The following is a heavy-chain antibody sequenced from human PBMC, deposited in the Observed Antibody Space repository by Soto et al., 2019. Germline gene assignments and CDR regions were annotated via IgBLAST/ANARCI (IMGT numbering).Heavy chain of an antibody. D-gene: IGHD6-6*01. CDR1: GFTFSAYG. CDR3: GRDYWPYSSSSAADS. V-gene: IGHV3-33*01. J-gene: IGHJ4*02. Sequence: PGGSLRLSCAASGFTFSAYGMHWVRQAPGKGLEWVAVILYDGSNKYYADSVKGRFTISRDNSKNTVHLQMNSLRAEDTAIYYCGRDYWPYSSSSAADSWGQGMLVTVSS. CDR2: ILYDGSNK.